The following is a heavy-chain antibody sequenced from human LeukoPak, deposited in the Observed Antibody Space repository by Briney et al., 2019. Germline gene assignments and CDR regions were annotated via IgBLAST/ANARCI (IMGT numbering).Heavy chain of an antibody. CDR2: INHSGST. Sequence: SETLSLTCAVYGGSFSGYYWSWIRQPPRKGMEWIGKINHSGSTNYNPSLKSRVTISVDTSKNQFSLKLSSVTAADTAVYYCARGHTYYYDSSGYYQLDYWGQGTLVTVSS. V-gene: IGHV4-34*01. J-gene: IGHJ4*02. CDR3: ARGHTYYYDSSGYYQLDY. D-gene: IGHD3-22*01. CDR1: GGSFSGYY.